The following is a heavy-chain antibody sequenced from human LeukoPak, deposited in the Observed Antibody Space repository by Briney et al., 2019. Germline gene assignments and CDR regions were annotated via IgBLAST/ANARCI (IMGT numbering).Heavy chain of an antibody. CDR2: IYYSGST. CDR1: GGSISSYY. Sequence: SETLSLTCTVSGGSISSYYWSWIRQPPGKGLEWIGYIYYSGSTNYNPSLKSRVTISVDTSKNQFSLKLSSVTAADTAVYYCARVLGRPPVVATIDYWGQGTLVTVSS. D-gene: IGHD5-12*01. CDR3: ARVLGRPPVVATIDY. V-gene: IGHV4-59*01. J-gene: IGHJ4*02.